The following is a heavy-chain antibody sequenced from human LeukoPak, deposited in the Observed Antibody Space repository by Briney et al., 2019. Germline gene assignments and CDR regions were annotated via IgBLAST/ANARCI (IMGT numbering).Heavy chain of an antibody. V-gene: IGHV4-39*01. D-gene: IGHD5-18*01. J-gene: IGHJ4*02. CDR1: GGSISSSSHY. CDR3: ARQQARYSYVDDY. CDR2: IYYSGST. Sequence: PSETLSLTCTVSGGSISSSSHYWGWIRQPPGKGLEWIGSIYYSGSTYYNPSLKSRVTISVDTSKNQFSLKLSSVTAADTAVYYCARQQARYSYVDDYWGQGTLVTVSS.